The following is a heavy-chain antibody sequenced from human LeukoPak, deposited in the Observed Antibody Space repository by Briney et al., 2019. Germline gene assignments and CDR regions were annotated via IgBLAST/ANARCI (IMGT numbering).Heavy chain of an antibody. J-gene: IGHJ4*02. V-gene: IGHV3-53*01. D-gene: IGHD1-7*01. CDR1: GFTVSSNY. Sequence: PGGSLRLSCAASGFTVSSNYMSWVRQAPGKGLEWVSVIYSSGSTYYADSVKGRFTISRDISKNTLYLQMNSLSAEDTAVYYCARGNWNYPFDYWGQGTLVTVSS. CDR2: IYSSGST. CDR3: ARGNWNYPFDY.